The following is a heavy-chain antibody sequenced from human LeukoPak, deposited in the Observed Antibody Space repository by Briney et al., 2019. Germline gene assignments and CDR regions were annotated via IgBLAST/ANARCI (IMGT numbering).Heavy chain of an antibody. CDR1: GGTLSSYA. CDR2: SIPIFGTA. V-gene: IGHV1-69*05. J-gene: IGHJ5*02. Sequence: SSVKVSCEASGGTLSSYAISWVRQAPGQGLEWMGGSIPIFGTANYAQKFQGRVTITTDESTSTAYMELSSLSSEDAAVYYCARDGIAAAGNWFDPWGQGTLVTVSS. CDR3: ARDGIAAAGNWFDP. D-gene: IGHD6-13*01.